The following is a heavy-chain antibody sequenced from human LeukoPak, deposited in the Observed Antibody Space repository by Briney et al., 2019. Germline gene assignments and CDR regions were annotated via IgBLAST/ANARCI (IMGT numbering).Heavy chain of an antibody. CDR2: VNPNSGGT. Sequence: GASVRVSSKASGDTFTGYYMHWVRQAPGQGLAWMGWVNPNSGGTNYAQNFQGRVTMTRDTSISTAYMELSRLRSDDTAVYYCARTAAIKPTYYYYGMDVWGQGTTVTVSS. CDR1: GDTFTGYY. D-gene: IGHD2-2*02. V-gene: IGHV1-2*02. J-gene: IGHJ6*02. CDR3: ARTAAIKPTYYYYGMDV.